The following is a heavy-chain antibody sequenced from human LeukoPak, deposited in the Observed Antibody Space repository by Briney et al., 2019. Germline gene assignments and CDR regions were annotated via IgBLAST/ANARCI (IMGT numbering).Heavy chain of an antibody. V-gene: IGHV3-30*18. CDR3: AKNYDSSGAFDI. Sequence: GGSLRLSCAASRFTFSSYGMHWVRQAPGKGLEWVAVISYDGSNKYYADSVKGRFTISRDNSKNTLYLQMNSLRAEDTAVYYCAKNYDSSGAFDIWGQGTMVTVSS. D-gene: IGHD3-22*01. J-gene: IGHJ3*02. CDR2: ISYDGSNK. CDR1: RFTFSSYG.